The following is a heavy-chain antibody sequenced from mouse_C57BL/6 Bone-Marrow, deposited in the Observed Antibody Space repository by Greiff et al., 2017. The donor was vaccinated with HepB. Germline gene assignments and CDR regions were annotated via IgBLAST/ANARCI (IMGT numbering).Heavy chain of an antibody. D-gene: IGHD2-4*01. CDR2: INPNNGGT. CDR1: GYTFTDYN. CDR3: ARLDYDYDGFAY. Sequence: VQLQQSGPELVKPGASVKIPCKASGYTFTDYNMDWVKQSHGKSLEWIGDINPNNGGTIYNQKFKGKATLTVDKSSSTAYMELRSLTSEDTAVYYCARLDYDYDGFAYWGQGTLVTVSA. J-gene: IGHJ3*01. V-gene: IGHV1-18*01.